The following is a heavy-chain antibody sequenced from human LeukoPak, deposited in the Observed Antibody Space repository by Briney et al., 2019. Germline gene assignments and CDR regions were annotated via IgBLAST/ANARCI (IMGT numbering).Heavy chain of an antibody. CDR3: AKEWEIDNGTLRFLEWLLLAPPSDFQH. Sequence: GGSLRLSCAASGFTFSSYAMSWVRQAPGKGLEWVSAISGSGGSTYYADSVKGRFTISRDNSKNTLYLQMNSLRAEDTAVYYCAKEWEIDNGTLRFLEWLLLAPPSDFQHWGQGTLVTVSS. CDR2: ISGSGGST. V-gene: IGHV3-23*01. CDR1: GFTFSSYA. D-gene: IGHD3-3*01. J-gene: IGHJ1*01.